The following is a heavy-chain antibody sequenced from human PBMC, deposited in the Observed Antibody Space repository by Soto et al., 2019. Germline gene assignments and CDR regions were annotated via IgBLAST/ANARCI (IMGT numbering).Heavy chain of an antibody. CDR1: GFTFSSYA. J-gene: IGHJ2*01. Sequence: QVQLVESGGGVVQPGGSLRVSCAASGFTFSSYAMHWVRQAPGKGLDWVAVISYDGSNKDYADSVKGRFTISRDNSKNTLYVHMNSLRTDDTAVYYCARPRDGWYFDLWGRGTLVTVSS. V-gene: IGHV3-30-3*01. CDR3: ARPRDGWYFDL. CDR2: ISYDGSNK.